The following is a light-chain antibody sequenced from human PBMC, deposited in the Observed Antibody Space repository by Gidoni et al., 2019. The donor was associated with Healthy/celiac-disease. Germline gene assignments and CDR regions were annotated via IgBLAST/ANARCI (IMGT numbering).Light chain of an antibody. CDR1: QSVSSY. CDR2: DAS. Sequence: EIVLTQSQATLSLSPGERATLSCRASQSVSSYLAWYQQKPGQAPRLLIYDASNRATGIPARFSGSGSGTDFTLTISSLEPEDFAVYYCQQRSNWPPITFXXXTRLEIK. J-gene: IGKJ5*01. V-gene: IGKV3-11*01. CDR3: QQRSNWPPIT.